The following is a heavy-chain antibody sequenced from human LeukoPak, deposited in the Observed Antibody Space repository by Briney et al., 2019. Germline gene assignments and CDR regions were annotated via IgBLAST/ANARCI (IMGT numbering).Heavy chain of an antibody. CDR3: ARDDCSSISCYHNWFDP. Sequence: GRSLRLSCAASGFTFSSYAMHWARQAPGKGLEWVAVISYDGSNKYYADSVKGRFTISRDNAKNSLYLQMNSLRAEDTAVYYCARDDCSSISCYHNWFDPWGQGTLVTVSS. CDR1: GFTFSSYA. J-gene: IGHJ5*02. D-gene: IGHD2-2*01. CDR2: ISYDGSNK. V-gene: IGHV3-30-3*01.